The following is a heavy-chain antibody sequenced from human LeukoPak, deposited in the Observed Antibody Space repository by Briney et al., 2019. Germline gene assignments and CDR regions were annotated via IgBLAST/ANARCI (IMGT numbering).Heavy chain of an antibody. Sequence: ASVKGSCKTSGDTFTRNWMHWIRQGPGQGLEWMGVINPTGDYTMYAQKFQGRVIVTRDMSSNTDYMELGSLRSDDTAVYYCARDHSIDDKSWWLDPWGQGTLVTVSS. CDR3: ARDHSIDDKSWWLDP. CDR2: INPTGDYT. V-gene: IGHV1-46*01. D-gene: IGHD1-1*01. CDR1: GDTFTRNW. J-gene: IGHJ5*02.